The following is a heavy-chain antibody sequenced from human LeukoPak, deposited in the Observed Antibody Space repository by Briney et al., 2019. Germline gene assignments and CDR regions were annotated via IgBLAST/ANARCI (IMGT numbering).Heavy chain of an antibody. D-gene: IGHD3-10*01. CDR3: AKGRGSYNALDI. V-gene: IGHV3-30-3*01. J-gene: IGHJ3*02. CDR1: GFIFGNYD. CDR2: ISYHGRNI. Sequence: GRSLRLSCAAYGFIFGNYDMHWVRQAPGKGLEGVAAISYHGRNIYYADSVKGRFIISRDNSENTLYLQMSSLTTEETAMYYCAKGRGSYNALDIWGQGTVVTVSS.